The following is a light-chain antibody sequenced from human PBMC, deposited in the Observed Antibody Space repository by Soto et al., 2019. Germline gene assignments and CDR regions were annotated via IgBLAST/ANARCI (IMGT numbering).Light chain of an antibody. CDR1: QTISTW. CDR2: DAS. Sequence: DIQMTQSPSTLSASVGNRVIITCRASQTISTWLAWYQQKPGKAPKLLIHDASSLESGVPSRFSGSGSGTEFTLTISSLQPDDFATYYCQQYNIYWTFGQGTKVDIK. J-gene: IGKJ1*01. V-gene: IGKV1-5*01. CDR3: QQYNIYWT.